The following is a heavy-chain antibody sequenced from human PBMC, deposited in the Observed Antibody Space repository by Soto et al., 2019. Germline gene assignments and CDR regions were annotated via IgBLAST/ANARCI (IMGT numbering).Heavy chain of an antibody. V-gene: IGHV1-18*01. Sequence: EASVKVSCKASGYTFTSYGISWVRQAPGQGLEWMGWISAYNGNTNYAQKLQGRVTMTTDTSTSTAYMELRSLRSDDTAVYYCARYTPPHYYDSSGSHPFDYWGQGTLVTVSS. CDR2: ISAYNGNT. D-gene: IGHD3-22*01. J-gene: IGHJ4*02. CDR3: ARYTPPHYYDSSGSHPFDY. CDR1: GYTFTSYG.